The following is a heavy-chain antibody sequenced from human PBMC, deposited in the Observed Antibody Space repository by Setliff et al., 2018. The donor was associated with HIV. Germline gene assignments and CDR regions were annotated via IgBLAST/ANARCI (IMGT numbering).Heavy chain of an antibody. CDR1: GGSLSKYF. Sequence: TLSLTCTVSGGSLSKYFWSWIRQSAEKGLEWIGRIYSSGSTNQNPSLKSRVSMSVDTSKSQFSLNLSSVTAADTAVYYCARPLDYSGSGSYYVGWFDLWGQGIQVTVSS. CDR3: ARPLDYSGSGSYYVGWFDL. J-gene: IGHJ5*02. CDR2: IYSSGST. V-gene: IGHV4-4*07. D-gene: IGHD3-10*01.